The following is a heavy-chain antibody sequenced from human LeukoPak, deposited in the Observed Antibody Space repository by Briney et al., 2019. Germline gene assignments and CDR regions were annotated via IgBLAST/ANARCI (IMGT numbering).Heavy chain of an antibody. CDR1: GGSISSYY. D-gene: IGHD1-14*01. V-gene: IGHV4-59*01. J-gene: IGHJ6*02. CDR3: ARNHRAGGYYYYGMDV. Sequence: SETLSLTCTVSGGSISSYYWSWIRQPPGKGLEWIGYIYYSGSTNYNPSLKSRVTISVDTSKNQFSLKLSSVTAADTAVYYCARNHRAGGYYYYGMDVWGQRTTVTVSS. CDR2: IYYSGST.